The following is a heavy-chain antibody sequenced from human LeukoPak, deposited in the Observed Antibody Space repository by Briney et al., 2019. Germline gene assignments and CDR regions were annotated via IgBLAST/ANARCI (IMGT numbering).Heavy chain of an antibody. V-gene: IGHV4-39*07. J-gene: IGHJ4*02. Sequence: SQTLSLTCTVSGGSISSGGYYWSWIRQPPGKGLEWIGSIYYSGSTYYNPSLKSRVTISVDTSKNQFSLKLSSVTAADTAVYYCARERDPYYYGSGSYPYYFDYWGQGTLVTVSS. CDR2: IYYSGST. CDR1: GGSISSGGYY. CDR3: ARERDPYYYGSGSYPYYFDY. D-gene: IGHD3-10*01.